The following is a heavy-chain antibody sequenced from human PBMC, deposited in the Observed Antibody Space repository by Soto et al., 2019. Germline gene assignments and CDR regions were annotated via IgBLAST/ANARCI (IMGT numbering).Heavy chain of an antibody. D-gene: IGHD3-10*01. J-gene: IGHJ5*02. V-gene: IGHV1-69*04. CDR3: ARDNAMVGGVFHWFDP. CDR1: GGTFSSYT. Sequence: SVKVSCKASGGTFSSYTISWVRQAPGQGLEWMGRIIPILGIANYAQKFQGRVTITADKSTSTAYMELSSLRSEDTAVYYCARDNAMVGGVFHWFDPCGQGTLVTVSS. CDR2: IIPILGIA.